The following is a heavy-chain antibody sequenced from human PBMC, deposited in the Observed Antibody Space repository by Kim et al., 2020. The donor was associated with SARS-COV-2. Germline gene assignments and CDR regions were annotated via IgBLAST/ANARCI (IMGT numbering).Heavy chain of an antibody. Sequence: GGSLRLSCEASGFMFSSYSVNWVRQAPGKGLEWISSLSASTTYIRYTDSVKGRFTISRDNGKNAVYLEMNSLRTEDTAVYYCAFGSLYLPNGDYWGQG. V-gene: IGHV3-21*01. CDR2: LSASTTYI. CDR3: AFGSLYLPNGDY. D-gene: IGHD1-26*01. J-gene: IGHJ4*02. CDR1: GFMFSSYS.